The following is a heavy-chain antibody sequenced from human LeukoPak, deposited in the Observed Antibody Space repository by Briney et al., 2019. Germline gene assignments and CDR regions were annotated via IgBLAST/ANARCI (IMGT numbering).Heavy chain of an antibody. CDR2: INLNTGDT. CDR1: GFTFIGYY. CDR3: ARDQPALDY. J-gene: IGHJ4*02. Sequence: GASVEVSCKASGFTFIGYYMHWVRQAPGQGLEWMGWINLNTGDTDYAPKFQGRVTMTRDTPITTAYMELSRLRYDDTAVYYCARDQPALDYWGRGTLDTVSS. V-gene: IGHV1-2*02.